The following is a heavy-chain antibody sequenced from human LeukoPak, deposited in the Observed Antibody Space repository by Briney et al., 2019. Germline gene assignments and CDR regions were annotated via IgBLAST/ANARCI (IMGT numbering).Heavy chain of an antibody. Sequence: SGPALVTPTQTLTPTCTFTGFPLSTSEMAVSWIRQPPGKALEWLARIDWDDDKYYSTSLKTRLTISTDTSENQVVLTMTNIDPVDTATYYCARVLYSPRAFNIWGQGTMVTVSS. V-gene: IGHV2-70*11. D-gene: IGHD4-11*01. CDR3: ARVLYSPRAFNI. J-gene: IGHJ3*02. CDR1: GFPLSTSEMA. CDR2: IDWDDDK.